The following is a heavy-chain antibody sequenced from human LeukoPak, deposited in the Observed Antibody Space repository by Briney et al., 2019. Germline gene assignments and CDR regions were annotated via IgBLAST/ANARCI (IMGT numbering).Heavy chain of an antibody. J-gene: IGHJ4*02. D-gene: IGHD3-22*01. V-gene: IGHV4-39*01. CDR1: SGSINSSNYY. CDR2: GHYSGTT. CDR3: ARTLEFYDSSGYPNYYFDY. Sequence: KPSETLSLTCTVSSGSINSSNYYWGWIRQPPGKGLEWIGNGHYSGTTYYNLSLKRRVTILVDTSKNQFSLKLSSVTAADTAVYYCARTLEFYDSSGYPNYYFDYWGQGTLVTVSS.